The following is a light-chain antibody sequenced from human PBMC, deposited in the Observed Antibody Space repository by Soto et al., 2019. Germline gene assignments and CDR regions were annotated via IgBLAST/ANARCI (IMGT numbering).Light chain of an antibody. J-gene: IGLJ1*01. CDR1: RSDVGEHNY. CDR2: DVS. V-gene: IGLV2-11*02. Sequence: QSALTQPRSVSGSPGQSVTISCTGTRSDVGEHNYVSWYQQHPGKAPKVMIYDVSERPSGVPDRFSGSKSGNTASLTISGLQAEDEAEYYCCSYVGTFSFVFGTGTKLTVL. CDR3: CSYVGTFSFV.